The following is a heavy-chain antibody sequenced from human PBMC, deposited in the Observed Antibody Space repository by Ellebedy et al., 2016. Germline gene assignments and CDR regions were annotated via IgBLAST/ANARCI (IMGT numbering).Heavy chain of an antibody. V-gene: IGHV3-48*04. CDR3: VRGVGGTSLNWFDP. CDR2: ISSSSSTI. Sequence: GESLKISXAGSGFSISSYNMNWVRQAPGKGLEWVSYISSSSSTIYYADSVKGRFTISRDNAKNSLYLQMNSLRAEDTAVYYCVRGVGGTSLNWFDPWGQGTLVTVSS. J-gene: IGHJ5*02. D-gene: IGHD3-16*01. CDR1: GFSISSYN.